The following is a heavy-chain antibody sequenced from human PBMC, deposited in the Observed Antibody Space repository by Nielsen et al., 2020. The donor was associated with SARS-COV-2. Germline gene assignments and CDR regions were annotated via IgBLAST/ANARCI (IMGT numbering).Heavy chain of an antibody. J-gene: IGHJ4*02. CDR3: AREGRKLPLDY. V-gene: IGHV3-11*05. D-gene: IGHD3-3*01. CDR2: ISSTGYT. Sequence: GESLKISRAASGFIFSDYYMSWVRQAPGKRLEWVSYISSTGYTNYADSVRGRFTISRDNAKNSLYLQMNALRAEDTAVYYCAREGRKLPLDYWGQGTLVTVSS. CDR1: GFIFSDYY.